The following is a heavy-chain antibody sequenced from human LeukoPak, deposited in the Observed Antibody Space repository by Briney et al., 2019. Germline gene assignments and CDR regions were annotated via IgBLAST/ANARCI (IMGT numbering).Heavy chain of an antibody. Sequence: GGSLRLSCAASGFTFSDYYMRWLRQAPGKGVEGVSYISSSGSTIYYADSVKGRFTISRDNAKNSLYLQMNSLRAEDTAVYYCARYGYSYAITGDAFDIWGQGTMVTVSS. CDR2: ISSSGSTI. D-gene: IGHD5-18*01. CDR3: ARYGYSYAITGDAFDI. V-gene: IGHV3-11*01. J-gene: IGHJ3*02. CDR1: GFTFSDYY.